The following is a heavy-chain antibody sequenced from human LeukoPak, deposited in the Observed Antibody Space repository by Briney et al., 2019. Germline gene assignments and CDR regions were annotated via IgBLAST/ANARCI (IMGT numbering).Heavy chain of an antibody. CDR2: ISYDGSNK. CDR3: ARGSGELHTDYYFDY. V-gene: IGHV3-30*04. Sequence: GGSLRLSCAASGFTFSSYAMHWVRQAPGKGLEWVAVISYDGSNKYYADSVKGRFTISRDNSKNTLYLQMNSLRAEDTAVYYCARGSGELHTDYYFDYWGQGTLVTVSS. J-gene: IGHJ4*02. CDR1: GFTFSSYA. D-gene: IGHD1-26*01.